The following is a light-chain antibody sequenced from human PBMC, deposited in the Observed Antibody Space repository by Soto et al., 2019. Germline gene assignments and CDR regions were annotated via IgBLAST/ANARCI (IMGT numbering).Light chain of an antibody. J-gene: IGLJ2*01. Sequence: QSALTQPASVSGSPGQSITISCTGTSSDVGTYEYVSWYQHHPGKAPKLMIYDVSNRPSGVSDRFSGSKSGNTASLTISGLQAEDEADCYCSSYASNGDVLFGGGTKLTVL. V-gene: IGLV2-14*03. CDR3: SSYASNGDVL. CDR2: DVS. CDR1: SSDVGTYEY.